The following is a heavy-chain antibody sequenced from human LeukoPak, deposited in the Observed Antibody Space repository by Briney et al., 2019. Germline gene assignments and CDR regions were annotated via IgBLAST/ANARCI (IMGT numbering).Heavy chain of an antibody. CDR1: GFTFSSYG. CDR3: AAGRTALGYFDY. Sequence: GGSLRLSCAASGFTFSSYGMHWARQAPGKGLEWVAVIWYDGSNKYYADSVKGRFTISRDNSKNTLYLQMNSLRAEDTAVYYCAAGRTALGYFDYWGQGTLVTVSS. D-gene: IGHD5-18*01. J-gene: IGHJ4*02. CDR2: IWYDGSNK. V-gene: IGHV3-33*01.